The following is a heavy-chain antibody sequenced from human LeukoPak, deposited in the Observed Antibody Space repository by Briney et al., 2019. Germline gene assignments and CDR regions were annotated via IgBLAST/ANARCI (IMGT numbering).Heavy chain of an antibody. Sequence: SETLSLTCAVYGGSFSGYYWSWIRQPPGKGLEWIGEINHSGSTNYNPSLKSRVTISVDTSKNQFSLKLSSVTAADTAVYYCAKDRVDSSGSINGDYFDYWGQGTLVTVSS. J-gene: IGHJ4*02. D-gene: IGHD3-22*01. CDR1: GGSFSGYY. V-gene: IGHV4-34*01. CDR3: AKDRVDSSGSINGDYFDY. CDR2: INHSGST.